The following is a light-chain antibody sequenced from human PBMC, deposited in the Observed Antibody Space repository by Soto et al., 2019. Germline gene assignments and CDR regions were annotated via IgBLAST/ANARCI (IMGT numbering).Light chain of an antibody. CDR2: SND. Sequence: QSVLTQPPSASGTPGQRVSFSCSGTSSNIGSNTVTWYSQFPGTAPKLLIYSNDQRPSGVPGRFSGSKSGTWASLAISGLQSEDEADYYCAAWDGSLNGRVFGGGTKLTVL. CDR1: SSNIGSNT. CDR3: AAWDGSLNGRV. V-gene: IGLV1-44*01. J-gene: IGLJ2*01.